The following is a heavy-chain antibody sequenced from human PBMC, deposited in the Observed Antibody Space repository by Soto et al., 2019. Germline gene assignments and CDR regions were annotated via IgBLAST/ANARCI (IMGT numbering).Heavy chain of an antibody. CDR3: ASSPYYGSGSYLAGKWFDP. J-gene: IGHJ5*02. CDR1: GGSSSSGGYY. Sequence: ASETLSLTCTVSGGSSSSGGYYWSWIRQHPGKGLEWIGYIYYSGSTYYNPSLKIRVTISVDTSKKQFSLKLSSVTAADTAVYYCASSPYYGSGSYLAGKWFDPWGQGTLVTVSS. V-gene: IGHV4-31*03. CDR2: IYYSGST. D-gene: IGHD3-10*01.